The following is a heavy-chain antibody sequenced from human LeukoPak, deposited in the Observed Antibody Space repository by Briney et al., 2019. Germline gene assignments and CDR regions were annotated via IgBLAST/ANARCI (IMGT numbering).Heavy chain of an antibody. Sequence: HPGGPLRLSCAASGFTFTNYCMSWVRQAPGKGLEWVANIKHYGSQKQYVNSVKGRYTISRDNAKNSLYLQMNSLSAEDTAVYYCARVGSSSWTNYFDYWGQGTLVTVSS. CDR1: GFTFTNYC. D-gene: IGHD6-13*01. V-gene: IGHV3-7*01. CDR2: IKHYGSQK. J-gene: IGHJ4*02. CDR3: ARVGSSSWTNYFDY.